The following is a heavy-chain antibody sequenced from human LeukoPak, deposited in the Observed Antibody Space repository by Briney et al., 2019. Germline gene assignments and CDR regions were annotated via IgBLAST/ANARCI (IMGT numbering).Heavy chain of an antibody. D-gene: IGHD5-24*01. Sequence: SETLSLTCTVSAGSVSSGSSYWSWIRQPPGKGLEWIGYIYYSGSTNYNPSLKSRVTISVDTSKNQFSLKLSSVTAADTAVYYCARGRYDGWVNWFDPWGQGTLVTVSS. J-gene: IGHJ5*02. CDR2: IYYSGST. V-gene: IGHV4-61*01. CDR3: ARGRYDGWVNWFDP. CDR1: AGSVSSGSSY.